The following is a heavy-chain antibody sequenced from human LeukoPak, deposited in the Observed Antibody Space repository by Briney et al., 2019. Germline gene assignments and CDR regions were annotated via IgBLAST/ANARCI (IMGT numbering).Heavy chain of an antibody. J-gene: IGHJ4*02. V-gene: IGHV3-73*01. CDR2: IRSKANSYAT. CDR3: TITYYYGSGSYYRDDY. CDR1: GFTFSGSA. D-gene: IGHD3-10*01. Sequence: PGGSLRLSCAASGFTFSGSAMHWVRQASGKGLEWVGRIRSKANSYATAYAASVKGRFTISRDDSKNTAYLQVNSLKTEDTAVYYCTITYYYGSGSYYRDDYWGQGTLVTVSS.